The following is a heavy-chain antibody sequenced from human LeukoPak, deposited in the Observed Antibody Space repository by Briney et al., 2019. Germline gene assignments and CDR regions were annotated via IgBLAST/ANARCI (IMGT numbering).Heavy chain of an antibody. D-gene: IGHD3-10*01. J-gene: IGHJ5*02. Sequence: GGSLRLSCAASGLTFSSYEMNWVRQAPGKGLEWVSYISSRGSTIYYAESVKGRFTSSRDNAKNSLYLQMSSLRAEDTAVYYCARDYYGSGSYGPWGQGTLVTVSS. V-gene: IGHV3-48*03. CDR1: GLTFSSYE. CDR3: ARDYYGSGSYGP. CDR2: ISSRGSTI.